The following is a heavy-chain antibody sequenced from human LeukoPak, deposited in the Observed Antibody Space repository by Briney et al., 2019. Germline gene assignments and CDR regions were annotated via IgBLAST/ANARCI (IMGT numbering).Heavy chain of an antibody. D-gene: IGHD1-1*01. J-gene: IGHJ6*02. CDR2: IRSNSRGI. V-gene: IGHV3-21*06. Sequence: GGSLRLSCAASGFTFNSYTMNWVRQAPGKGLESVSSIRSNSRGINYADSVKGRFTISRDNDKNTVFLEMNSLRAEDTAVYYWARDGASIHDQYYGLHVWGQGTTVTV. CDR3: ARDGASIHDQYYGLHV. CDR1: GFTFNSYT.